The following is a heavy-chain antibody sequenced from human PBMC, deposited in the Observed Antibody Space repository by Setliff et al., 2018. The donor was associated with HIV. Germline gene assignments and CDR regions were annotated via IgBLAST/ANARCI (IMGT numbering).Heavy chain of an antibody. D-gene: IGHD3-22*01. CDR2: ISGSGANA. Sequence: PGGSLRLSCAASGFIFSSYAMSWVRQAPGKGLEWVSAISGSGANAYYADSVKGRFTISRDNSKNTLYLQMNSLRAEDTAVYYCAKIQNPQGYYYDSSGYYPHPGSPDYWGQGTLVTVSS. J-gene: IGHJ4*02. V-gene: IGHV3-23*01. CDR3: AKIQNPQGYYYDSSGYYPHPGSPDY. CDR1: GFIFSSYA.